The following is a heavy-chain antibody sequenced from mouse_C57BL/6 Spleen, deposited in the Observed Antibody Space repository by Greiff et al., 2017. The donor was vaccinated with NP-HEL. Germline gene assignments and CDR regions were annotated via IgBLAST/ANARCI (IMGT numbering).Heavy chain of an antibody. V-gene: IGHV3-6*01. D-gene: IGHD2-1*01. CDR2: ISYDGSN. J-gene: IGHJ2*01. Sequence: ESGPGLVKPSQSLSLTCSVTGYSITSGYYWNWIRQFPGNKLEWMGYISYDGSNNYNPSLKNRISITRDTSKNQFFLKLNSVTTEDTATYYCARMGGNYYFDYWGQGTTLTVSS. CDR3: ARMGGNYYFDY. CDR1: GYSITSGYY.